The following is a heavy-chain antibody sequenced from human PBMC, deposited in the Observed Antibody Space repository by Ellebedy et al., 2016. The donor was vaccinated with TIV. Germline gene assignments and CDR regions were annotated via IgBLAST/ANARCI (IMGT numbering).Heavy chain of an antibody. D-gene: IGHD3-22*01. CDR3: ARSSPYSDSSGLD. CDR1: GASVNSGIYY. Sequence: SETLSLXCTVSGASVNSGIYYWSWIRQHPGKGLEWIGYIRYSGNTYYSPSLKSRVIISADTSKNQFSLNLSSVAAADTAVYYCARSSPYSDSSGLDWGQGTLVTASS. J-gene: IGHJ4*02. CDR2: IRYSGNT. V-gene: IGHV4-31*03.